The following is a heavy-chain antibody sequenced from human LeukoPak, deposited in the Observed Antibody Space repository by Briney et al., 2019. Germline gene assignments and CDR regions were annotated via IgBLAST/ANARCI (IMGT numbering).Heavy chain of an antibody. V-gene: IGHV1-69*13. J-gene: IGHJ4*02. Sequence: SVKVSCKASGGTFSRYTISWVRQAPGQGLEWMGGIIPIFGAANYAQRFQGRVTITADEPTSTAYMELSSLKSEDTAVYYCARDHSSGLYYFDHWGQGTLVTVSS. CDR3: ARDHSSGLYYFDH. CDR1: GGTFSRYT. D-gene: IGHD6-19*01. CDR2: IIPIFGAA.